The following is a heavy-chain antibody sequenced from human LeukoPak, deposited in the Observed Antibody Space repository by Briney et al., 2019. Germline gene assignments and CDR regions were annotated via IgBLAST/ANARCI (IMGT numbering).Heavy chain of an antibody. D-gene: IGHD5-12*01. J-gene: IGHJ4*02. CDR1: GFTFSSYA. CDR3: AAGRSGYDQFDY. Sequence: GGSLRLSCAASGFTFSSYAMHWVRQAPGKGLEWVAVISYDGSNKYYADSVKGRFTISRDNSKNTLYLQMNSLRAEDTAVYYCAAGRSGYDQFDYWGQGTLVTVSS. CDR2: ISYDGSNK. V-gene: IGHV3-30-3*01.